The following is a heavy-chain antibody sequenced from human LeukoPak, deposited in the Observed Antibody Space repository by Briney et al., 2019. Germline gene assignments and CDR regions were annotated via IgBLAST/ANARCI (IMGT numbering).Heavy chain of an antibody. D-gene: IGHD5-12*01. CDR1: GFTLSDYY. Sequence: PGGSLRLSCAASGFTLSDYYMSWIRQAPGKGLEWVSYISSSGSTIYYADSVKGRFTISRDNAKNSLYLQMNSLRAEDTAVYYCARGGYSGYDYSDAFDIWGQGTMVTVSS. CDR2: ISSSGSTI. J-gene: IGHJ3*02. CDR3: ARGGYSGYDYSDAFDI. V-gene: IGHV3-11*01.